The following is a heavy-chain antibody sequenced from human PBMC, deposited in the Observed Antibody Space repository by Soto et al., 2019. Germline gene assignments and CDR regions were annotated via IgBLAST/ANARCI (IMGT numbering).Heavy chain of an antibody. J-gene: IGHJ6*03. Sequence: SETLSLTCAVYGGSFSGYYWSWIRQPPGKGLEWIGEINHSGSTNYNPSLKSRVTISVDTSKNQFSLKLSSVTAADTAVYYCARVGNWGFKGNYYSYMDVWGKGTTVTVSS. CDR1: GGSFSGYY. V-gene: IGHV4-34*01. CDR2: INHSGST. CDR3: ARVGNWGFKGNYYSYMDV. D-gene: IGHD3-10*01.